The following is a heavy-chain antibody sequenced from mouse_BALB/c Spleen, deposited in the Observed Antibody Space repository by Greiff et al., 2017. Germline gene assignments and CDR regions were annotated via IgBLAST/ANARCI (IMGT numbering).Heavy chain of an antibody. D-gene: IGHD2-1*01. CDR2: ISYSGST. V-gene: IGHV3-2*02. Sequence: VQLKESGPGLVKPSQSLSLTCTVTGYSITSDYAWNWIRQFPGNKLEWMGYISYSGSTSYNPSLKSRISITRDTSKNQFFLQLNSVTTEDTATYYCARKNGNYLYYAMDYWGQGTSVTVSS. J-gene: IGHJ4*01. CDR3: ARKNGNYLYYAMDY. CDR1: GYSITSDYA.